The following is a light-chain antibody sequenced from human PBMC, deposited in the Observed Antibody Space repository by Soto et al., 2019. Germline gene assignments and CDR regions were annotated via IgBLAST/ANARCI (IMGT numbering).Light chain of an antibody. J-gene: IGKJ2*01. CDR3: QQYGSSPPSYT. Sequence: EIVLTQSPGTLSLSPGERATLSCRASQSVSSSYLAWYQQKPGQATRLLISGASSRATGIPDRFSGSGSGTDFTLTISRLEPEDFAVYYCQQYGSSPPSYTFGQGTKLEIK. CDR2: GAS. CDR1: QSVSSSY. V-gene: IGKV3-20*01.